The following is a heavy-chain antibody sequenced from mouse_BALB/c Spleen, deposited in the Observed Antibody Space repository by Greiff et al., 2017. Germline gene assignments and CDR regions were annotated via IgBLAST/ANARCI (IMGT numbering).Heavy chain of an antibody. J-gene: IGHJ2*01. Sequence: EVKLVESGGGLVQPGGSLKLSCAASGFTFSSYTMSWVRQTPEKRLEWVAYISNGGGSTYYPDTVKGRFTISRDNAKNTLYLQMSSLKSEDTAMYYWARHGEDYFDYWGQGTTLTVSS. CDR1: GFTFSSYT. CDR2: ISNGGGST. CDR3: ARHGEDYFDY. V-gene: IGHV5-12-2*01.